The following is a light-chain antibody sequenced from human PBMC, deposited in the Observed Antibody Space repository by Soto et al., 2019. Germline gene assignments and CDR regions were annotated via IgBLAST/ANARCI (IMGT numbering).Light chain of an antibody. J-gene: IGKJ1*01. CDR2: DAS. CDR1: QSVSSY. CDR3: QQRSNWPWT. V-gene: IGKV3-11*01. Sequence: EIVLTQSPATLYLSPGERATLSCRASQSVSSYLAWYQQKPGQAPRLLIYDASNRSTGIPARFSGSGSGTDFTLTISSLEPEDFAFYYCQQRSNWPWTFGQGTKVEIK.